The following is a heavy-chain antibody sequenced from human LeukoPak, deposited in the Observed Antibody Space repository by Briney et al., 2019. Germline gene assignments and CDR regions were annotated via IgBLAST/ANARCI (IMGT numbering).Heavy chain of an antibody. CDR3: AKDVSWNWFDP. Sequence: GGSLRLSCAASGFTFSSYGMQWVRQAPGKGLEWVAVISYDGSNKYYADSVKGRFTISRDNSKNTLYLQMNTLRAEDTAEYYCAKDVSWNWFDPWGQGTLVTVSS. CDR1: GFTFSSYG. V-gene: IGHV3-30*18. J-gene: IGHJ5*02. CDR2: ISYDGSNK.